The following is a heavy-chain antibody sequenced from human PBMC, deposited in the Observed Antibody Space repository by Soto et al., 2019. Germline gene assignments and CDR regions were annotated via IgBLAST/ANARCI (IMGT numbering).Heavy chain of an antibody. CDR1: GFTFSSYL. J-gene: IGHJ6*03. CDR2: IKQDGSEK. CDR3: ARDWWGSWFNYYYYYYMDV. Sequence: QPCGSLRLSCASSGFTFSSYLMTWVRQAPGKGLEWVANIKQDGSEKYYVDSVKGRFTISRDNAKNSLYLQMNSLRAEDTAVYYCARDWWGSWFNYYYYYYMDVWGKGTTVTVSS. D-gene: IGHD6-13*01. V-gene: IGHV3-7*01.